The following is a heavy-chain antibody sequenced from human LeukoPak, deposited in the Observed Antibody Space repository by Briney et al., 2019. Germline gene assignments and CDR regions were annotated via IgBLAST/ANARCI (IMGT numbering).Heavy chain of an antibody. Sequence: GGSLRLSCAASGFTFSSYAMHWVRQAPGKGLEWVAVISYDGSNKYYADSVKGRFTISRDNSKNTLYLQMNSLRAEDTAVYYCARDRTSTAGGAFDIWGQGTMVTVSS. D-gene: IGHD2-2*01. J-gene: IGHJ3*02. CDR3: ARDRTSTAGGAFDI. V-gene: IGHV3-30-3*01. CDR2: ISYDGSNK. CDR1: GFTFSSYA.